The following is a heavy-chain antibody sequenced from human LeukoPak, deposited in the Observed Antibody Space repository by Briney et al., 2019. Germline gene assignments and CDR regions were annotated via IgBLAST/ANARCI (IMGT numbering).Heavy chain of an antibody. D-gene: IGHD2-21*02. CDR2: IDPSDSYT. Sequence: GESLRISCKVSGYTFINYWNTWVRQMPGKGLEWMGRIDPSDSYTNYSPSFEGHVTFSTDKSINTAYLEWSSLKASDTAMYYCARAGGNFVVVTASDYWGQGTLVTVSS. J-gene: IGHJ4*02. V-gene: IGHV5-10-1*01. CDR1: GYTFINYW. CDR3: ARAGGNFVVVTASDY.